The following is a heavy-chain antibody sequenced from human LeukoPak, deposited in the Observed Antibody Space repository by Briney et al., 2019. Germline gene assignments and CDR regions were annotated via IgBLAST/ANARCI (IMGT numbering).Heavy chain of an antibody. CDR2: INHSGST. CDR3: ARHVLSRDWFDP. Sequence: PSEILSLTCAVYGGSFSGYYWSWIRQPPGKGLEWIGEINHSGSTNYNPSLKSRVTISVDTSKNQFSLKLSSVTAADTAVYYCARHVLSRDWFDPWGQGTLVSVSS. V-gene: IGHV4-34*01. CDR1: GGSFSGYY. J-gene: IGHJ5*02. D-gene: IGHD3-10*01.